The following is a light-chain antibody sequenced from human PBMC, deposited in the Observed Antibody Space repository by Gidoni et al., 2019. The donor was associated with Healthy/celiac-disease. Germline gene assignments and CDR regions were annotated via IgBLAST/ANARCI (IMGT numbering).Light chain of an antibody. CDR2: AAS. CDR3: QPSYITPRT. Sequence: GDRVTITCRASQSISNFLNWYQQKPGKAPKHLIYAASTLQSGVPSRFSDRGSGTDFTLTISSLQPEDFATYYCQPSYITPRTFGQGTKVEIK. CDR1: QSISNF. J-gene: IGKJ1*01. V-gene: IGKV1-39*01.